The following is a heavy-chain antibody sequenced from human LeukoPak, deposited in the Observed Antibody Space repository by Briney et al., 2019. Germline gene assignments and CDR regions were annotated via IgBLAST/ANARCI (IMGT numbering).Heavy chain of an antibody. CDR2: MRYDGGNK. CDR1: GFTFSTYG. D-gene: IGHD1/OR15-1a*01. J-gene: IGHJ4*02. CDR3: AKDKNKMLDY. Sequence: GGSLRLSCAASGFTFSTYGMHWVRQAPGKGLQWVAFMRYDGGNKYYADSVKGRFTISRDNSKNTLYLQMNSLRAEDTAVYYCAKDKNKMLDYWGQGTLVTVSS. V-gene: IGHV3-30*02.